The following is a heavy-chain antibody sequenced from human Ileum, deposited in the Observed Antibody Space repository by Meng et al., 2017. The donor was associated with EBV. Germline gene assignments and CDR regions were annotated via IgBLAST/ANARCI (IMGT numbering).Heavy chain of an antibody. D-gene: IGHD2-21*02. CDR3: ARIPYGDIYSAYFDY. CDR2: IYHSGAT. CDR1: GGSVNGHPG. V-gene: IGHV4-4*02. Sequence: QGELQVSGPGRVKPSGTFSLTCSVAGGSVNGHPGWSWVRQPPGEGLEWIGQIYHSGATNYNPSLKSRVTISVDTSENQSSLELNSVTAADTAVYYCARIPYGDIYSAYFDYWSPGTLVTVSS. J-gene: IGHJ4*02.